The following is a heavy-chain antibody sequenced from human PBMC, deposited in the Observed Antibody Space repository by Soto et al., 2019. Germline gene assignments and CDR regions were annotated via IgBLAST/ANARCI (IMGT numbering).Heavy chain of an antibody. D-gene: IGHD6-19*01. CDR3: ASWLKEAGIGGSYYYGMDV. Sequence: QVQLVQSGAEVKKPGSSVKVSCKASGGTFSNYAFSWVRQAPGQGLEWLGGIMPLFGRADYAQKFRGRVTITADESTSTAHMELGSLRSEDTAVYYCASWLKEAGIGGSYYYGMDVWGQGTTVTVSS. CDR2: IMPLFGRA. V-gene: IGHV1-69*12. J-gene: IGHJ6*02. CDR1: GGTFSNYA.